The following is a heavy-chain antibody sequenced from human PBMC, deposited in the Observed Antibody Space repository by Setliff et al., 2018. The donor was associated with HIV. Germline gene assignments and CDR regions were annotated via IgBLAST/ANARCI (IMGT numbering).Heavy chain of an antibody. CDR2: IYYSGSA. J-gene: IGHJ4*02. D-gene: IGHD2-21*02. CDR3: ARGVAVCGRDSCYYLDY. V-gene: IGHV4-31*01. CDR1: GDSIDRSNFF. Sequence: PSETLSLTCTVSGDSIDRSNFFWTWIRQHPGKGLEWIGYIYYSGSATYNPPLKSQASISVDTSRNEFSLKVSSVTAADTAVYFCARGVAVCGRDSCYYLDYWGQGNPVTVSP.